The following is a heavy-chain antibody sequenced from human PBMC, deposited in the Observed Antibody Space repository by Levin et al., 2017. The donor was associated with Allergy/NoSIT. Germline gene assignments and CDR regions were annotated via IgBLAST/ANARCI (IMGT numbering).Heavy chain of an antibody. D-gene: IGHD3-22*01. CDR3: ARLRHTYYYDSSGYYCDY. CDR1: GGSISSSGYY. Sequence: PSETLSLTCTVSGGSISSSGYYWGWIRQPPGKGLEWIGSIYYSGSTHNNPSLKSRVTISVDTSKNQISLKLSSVTAADTAVYYCARLRHTYYYDSSGYYCDYWGQGTLVTVSS. CDR2: IYYSGST. V-gene: IGHV4-39*01. J-gene: IGHJ4*02.